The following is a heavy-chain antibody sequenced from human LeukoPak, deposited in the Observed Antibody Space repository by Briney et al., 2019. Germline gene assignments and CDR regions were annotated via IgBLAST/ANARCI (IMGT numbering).Heavy chain of an antibody. CDR3: ARVGYDSSGYY. Sequence: SETLSLTCTVSGGSITSGSYYWCWIRQPAGKGLEWIGRIYTSGSTNYNPSLKSRVTISVDTSKNQFSLKLISVSAADTAVYDCARVGYDSSGYYWRQGTQVTVTS. CDR1: GGSITSGSYY. D-gene: IGHD3-22*01. V-gene: IGHV4-61*02. J-gene: IGHJ4*02. CDR2: IYTSGST.